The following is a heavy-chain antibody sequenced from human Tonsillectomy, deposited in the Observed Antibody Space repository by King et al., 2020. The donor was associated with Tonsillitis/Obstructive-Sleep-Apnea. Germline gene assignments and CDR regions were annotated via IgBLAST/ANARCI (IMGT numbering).Heavy chain of an antibody. CDR2: IKGKPDGGTT. Sequence: VQLVESGGGLVKPGGSLRLSCAASGFTFTNAWMSWVRQSPGKGLEWVGRIKGKPDGGTTDYAAPVKGRFTISIDDSKNTLYLLMNSLKTEDTAVYYCTTDSKDFWSGYYTGNYYYYMDVWGKGTTVTVSS. J-gene: IGHJ6*03. CDR3: TTDSKDFWSGYYTGNYYYYMDV. D-gene: IGHD3-3*01. CDR1: GFTFTNAW. V-gene: IGHV3-15*01.